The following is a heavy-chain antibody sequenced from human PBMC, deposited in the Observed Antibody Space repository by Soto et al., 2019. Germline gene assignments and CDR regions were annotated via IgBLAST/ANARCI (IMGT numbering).Heavy chain of an antibody. J-gene: IGHJ4*02. V-gene: IGHV4-39*01. Sequence: QLQLQESGPGLVKPSETLSLTCTVSGGSISSSSYYWGWIRQPPGKGLEWIGSIYYSGSTYYNPSLKSRVTISVDTSKNQFSLKLSSVTAADTAVYYCARGPRIAAAGPFRVRYYFDYWGQGTLVTVSS. CDR3: ARGPRIAAAGPFRVRYYFDY. D-gene: IGHD6-13*01. CDR1: GGSISSSSYY. CDR2: IYYSGST.